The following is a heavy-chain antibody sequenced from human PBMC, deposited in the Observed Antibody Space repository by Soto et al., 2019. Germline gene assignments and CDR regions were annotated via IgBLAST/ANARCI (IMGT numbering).Heavy chain of an antibody. CDR1: GFTFSSYG. D-gene: IGHD3-22*01. CDR3: AKGSPSPGWGYYDSTNPYYFDY. CDR2: ISYDGSNK. J-gene: IGHJ4*02. V-gene: IGHV3-30*18. Sequence: SLRLSCAASGFTFSSYGMHWVLQAPGKGLEWVAVISYDGSNKYYADSVKGRFTISRDNSKNTLYLQMNSLRAEDTAVYYCAKGSPSPGWGYYDSTNPYYFDYWGQGTLVTVSS.